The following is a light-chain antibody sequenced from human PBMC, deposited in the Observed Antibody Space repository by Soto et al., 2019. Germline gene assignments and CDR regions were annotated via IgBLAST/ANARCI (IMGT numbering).Light chain of an antibody. V-gene: IGLV1-44*01. Sequence: QSVLTRPPSASGTPGQRVTISCSGRSSNIGSKTVNWYQQLPGTAPKLLIYADNKRPSGVPDRFSGSKSGTSASLAIIGLRSEDEADYHCAAWDDSLNGPVFGTGTKVTVL. CDR3: AAWDDSLNGPV. CDR2: ADN. J-gene: IGLJ1*01. CDR1: SSNIGSKT.